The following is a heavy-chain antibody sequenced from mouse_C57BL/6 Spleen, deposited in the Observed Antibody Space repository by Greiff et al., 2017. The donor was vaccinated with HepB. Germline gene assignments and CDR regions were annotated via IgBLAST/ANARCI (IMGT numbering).Heavy chain of an antibody. D-gene: IGHD2-3*01. CDR3: ARSGESIYDGLSYFDY. V-gene: IGHV1-39*01. CDR1: GYSFTDYN. J-gene: IGHJ2*01. CDR2: INPNYGTT. Sequence: VQLKQSGPELVKPGASVKISCKASGYSFTDYNMNWVKQSNGKSLEWIGVINPNYGTTSYNQKFKGKATLTVDQSSSTAYMQLNSLTSEDSAVYYCARSGESIYDGLSYFDYWGQGTTLTVSS.